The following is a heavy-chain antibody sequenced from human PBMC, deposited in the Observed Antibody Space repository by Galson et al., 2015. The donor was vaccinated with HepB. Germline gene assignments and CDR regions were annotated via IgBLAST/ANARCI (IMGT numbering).Heavy chain of an antibody. CDR3: AKDRAYSGGFRANFDY. Sequence: SLRLSCAASGFTFSNYPMSWVRQAPGKGLEWVSAISPSDGSTYYADSVKGRFTISRDNSKNTLYLQMNSLRAEDTAVYYCAKDRAYSGGFRANFDYWGQGSLVTVSS. V-gene: IGHV3-23*01. CDR1: GFTFSNYP. J-gene: IGHJ4*02. CDR2: ISPSDGST. D-gene: IGHD6-19*01.